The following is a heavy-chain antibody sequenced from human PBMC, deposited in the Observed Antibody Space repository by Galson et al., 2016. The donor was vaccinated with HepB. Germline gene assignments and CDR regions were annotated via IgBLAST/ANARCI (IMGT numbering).Heavy chain of an antibody. CDR2: INPSGST. CDR1: GGSFNGYF. V-gene: IGHV4-34*01. CDR3: TRWGTY. Sequence: SETLSLTCVVYGGSFNGYFWGWIRQPPGKGLEWIGEINPSGSTNYNPSLKSRVTISVDTSKNQFSLKLSSVTAADAAVYYCTRWGTYWGQGALVTVSS. J-gene: IGHJ4*02. D-gene: IGHD7-27*01.